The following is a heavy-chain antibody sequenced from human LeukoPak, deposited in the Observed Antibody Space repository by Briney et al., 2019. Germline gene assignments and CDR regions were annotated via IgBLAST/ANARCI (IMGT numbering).Heavy chain of an antibody. Sequence: PSETLSLTCAVSGGSISSGGYSWNWIRQSPGKGLEWIGHIHYSGSTHYNPSLQSRVSISIDTSKNHFSLNLRSVTAVDTAVYYCARWGHFDTSGYFVVDYWGQGTLVTVSS. CDR2: IHYSGST. D-gene: IGHD3-22*01. CDR3: ARWGHFDTSGYFVVDY. CDR1: GGSISSGGYS. J-gene: IGHJ4*02. V-gene: IGHV4-61*03.